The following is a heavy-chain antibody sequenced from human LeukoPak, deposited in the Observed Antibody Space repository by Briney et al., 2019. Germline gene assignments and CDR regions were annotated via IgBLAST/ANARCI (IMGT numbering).Heavy chain of an antibody. D-gene: IGHD4-11*01. CDR1: GFTFSSYS. J-gene: IGHJ3*02. CDR3: ARAVTTDYAFDI. CDR2: ISSSSSYI. Sequence: GGSLRLSCAASGFTFSSYSMNWVRQAPGKGLEWVSSISSSSSYIYYADSVKGRFTISRDNAKNSLYLQMNSLRAEDTAVYYCARAVTTDYAFDIWGQGTMVTVSS. V-gene: IGHV3-21*01.